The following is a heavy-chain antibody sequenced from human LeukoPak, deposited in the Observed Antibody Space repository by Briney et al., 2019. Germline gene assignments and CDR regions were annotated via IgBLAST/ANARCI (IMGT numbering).Heavy chain of an antibody. CDR2: IYHSGST. D-gene: IGHD3-22*01. CDR3: ARWDYYDSSGYRH. CDR1: GGSISSGGYS. V-gene: IGHV4-30-2*01. Sequence: SETLSLTCAVSGGSISSGGYSWSWIRQPPGKGLAWIGYIYHSGSTYYNPSLKSRVTISVDRSKNQFSLKLSSVTAADTAVYYCARWDYYDSSGYRHWGQGTLVTVSS. J-gene: IGHJ4*02.